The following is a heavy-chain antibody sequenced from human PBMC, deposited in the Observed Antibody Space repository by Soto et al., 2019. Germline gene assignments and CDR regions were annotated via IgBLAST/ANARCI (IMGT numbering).Heavy chain of an antibody. V-gene: IGHV4-4*07. CDR3: TRDGMTTGHH. CDR2: VFSSVSA. J-gene: IGHJ4*02. D-gene: IGHD3-9*01. CDR1: VASVTSYT. Sequence: PAETLSLTGIVSVASVTSYTGSWVRQPANKGLEWIGRVFSSVSATYSPSLKSRVRISMDTPENRISLKLDSVTAADAGVYYCTRDGMTTGHHWAPGPLFTVS.